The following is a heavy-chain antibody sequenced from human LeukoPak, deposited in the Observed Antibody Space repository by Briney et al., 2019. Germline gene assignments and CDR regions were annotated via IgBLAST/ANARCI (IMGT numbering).Heavy chain of an antibody. J-gene: IGHJ2*01. CDR1: GYTFTSYG. CDR3: ACVMRIYANWYFGL. V-gene: IGHV1-18*01. D-gene: IGHD2-15*01. CDR2: ISAYNGNT. Sequence: ASVKVSCKASGYTFTSYGISSVRHAPGQGLEWMGWISAYNGNTNYAQKLQGRVTMTTDTSTSRAYMERRILRSDDTAVYYCACVMRIYANWYFGLWGRGTLVTVSS.